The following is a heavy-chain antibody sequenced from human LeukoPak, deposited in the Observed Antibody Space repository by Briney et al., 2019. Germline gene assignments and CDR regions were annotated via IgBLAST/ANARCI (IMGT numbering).Heavy chain of an antibody. CDR3: ARDQEGFDY. CDR1: GFVFTAHW. CDR2: IYPRDGST. Sequence: ASVKVSCKASGFVFTAHWMHWVRQAPGQGLEWMGMIYPRDGSTSYAQKFQGRVTVTRDTSTSTVHMELSGLRSEDTAVYYCARDQEGFDYWGQGTLVTVSS. J-gene: IGHJ4*02. V-gene: IGHV1-46*01.